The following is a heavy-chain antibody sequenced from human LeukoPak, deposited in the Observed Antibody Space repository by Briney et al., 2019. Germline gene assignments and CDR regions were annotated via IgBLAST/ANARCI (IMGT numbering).Heavy chain of an antibody. V-gene: IGHV4-39*02. D-gene: IGHD4-17*01. CDR3: ARDLRGFDP. Sequence: PSETLSLTCTASGGSISSSRYYWGWIRQPPGKGLEWIGSIYDSGSTYYNPSLKSRATISVDTSKNQFSLKLSSVTAADTAVYYCARDLRGFDPWGQGTLVTVSS. CDR1: GGSISSSRYY. CDR2: IYDSGST. J-gene: IGHJ5*02.